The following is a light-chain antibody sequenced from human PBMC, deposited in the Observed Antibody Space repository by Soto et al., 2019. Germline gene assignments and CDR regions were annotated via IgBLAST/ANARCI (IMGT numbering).Light chain of an antibody. CDR2: DNN. Sequence: QSVLTQPPSVSAAPGQTVTISCSGSSSNVGNNLVSWYQQLPGTAPKLLIYDNNQRPSGIPDRFSASKSGTSATLGITGLQTGDEADYYCGTWDLKLSTVVFGGGTQLTVL. CDR1: SSNVGNNL. J-gene: IGLJ2*01. CDR3: GTWDLKLSTVV. V-gene: IGLV1-51*01.